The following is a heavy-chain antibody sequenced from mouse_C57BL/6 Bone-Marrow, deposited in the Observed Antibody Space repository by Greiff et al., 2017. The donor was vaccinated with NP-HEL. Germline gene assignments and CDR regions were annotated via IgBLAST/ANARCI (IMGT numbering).Heavy chain of an antibody. CDR2: IHPNSGST. Sequence: QVQLQQPGAELVKPGASVKLSCKASGYTFTSYWMHWVKQRPGQGLEWIGMIHPNSGSTNYNEKFKSKATLTVDKSSSTAYMQLSSLTSEDSAVYYCAHYGSSPSFAYWGQGTLVTVSA. J-gene: IGHJ3*01. D-gene: IGHD1-1*01. CDR3: AHYGSSPSFAY. CDR1: GYTFTSYW. V-gene: IGHV1-64*01.